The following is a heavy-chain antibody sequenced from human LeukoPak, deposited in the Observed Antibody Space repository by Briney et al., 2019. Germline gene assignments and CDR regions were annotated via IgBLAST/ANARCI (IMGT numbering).Heavy chain of an antibody. CDR1: GGTFSSYA. Sequence: ASVTVSCKASGGTFSSYAISWVRQAPGQGLEWMGIINPSGGSTSYAQKFQGRVTMTRDTSTSTVYMELSSLRSEDTAVHYCARGAIERITALNWFDPWGQGTLVTVSS. D-gene: IGHD1-1*01. J-gene: IGHJ5*02. V-gene: IGHV1-46*01. CDR3: ARGAIERITALNWFDP. CDR2: INPSGGST.